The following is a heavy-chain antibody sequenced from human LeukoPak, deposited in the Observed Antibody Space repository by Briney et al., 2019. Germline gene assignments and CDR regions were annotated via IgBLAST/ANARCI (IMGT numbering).Heavy chain of an antibody. Sequence: GGSLRLSCAASGFAFSSYWMHWVRHAPGTGPVWVSRINTDGSTTSYADSVKGRFTISRDNAKNTLSLQMNSLRVEDTAVYYCARAYCSTTSCNSELFDPWGQGTLVAVSS. CDR2: INTDGSTT. V-gene: IGHV3-74*01. J-gene: IGHJ5*02. CDR3: ARAYCSTTSCNSELFDP. D-gene: IGHD2-2*01. CDR1: GFAFSSYW.